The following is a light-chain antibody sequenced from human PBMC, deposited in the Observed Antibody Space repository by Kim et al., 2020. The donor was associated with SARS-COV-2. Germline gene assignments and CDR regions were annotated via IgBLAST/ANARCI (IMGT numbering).Light chain of an antibody. CDR1: QNIRSN. CDR2: TTS. J-gene: IGKJ1*01. V-gene: IGKV1-39*01. CDR3: QQSYTSPPT. Sequence: DIQMTQSPSSLSASVGDRVTITCRASQNIRSNLNWYQQKPGTAPKLLIYTTSNLQSGVPSRFSGSGSATDFTLTISSLQPEDFATYYCQQSYTSPPTFGQGTKVDIK.